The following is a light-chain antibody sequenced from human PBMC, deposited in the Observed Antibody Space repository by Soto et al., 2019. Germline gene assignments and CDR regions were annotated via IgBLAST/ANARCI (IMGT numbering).Light chain of an antibody. CDR1: SSDVGVYNF. CDR2: EDS. CDR3: CSNAGTRTV. Sequence: QSVLTQPASVSGSPGQSITISCTGISSDVGVYNFVSWYQQHPGKAPKLMVYEDSRPSGVSDRFSGSRSGNTASLTISGLQAEDEGDYYCCSNAGTRTVFGGGPKLTVL. J-gene: IGLJ3*02. V-gene: IGLV2-23*01.